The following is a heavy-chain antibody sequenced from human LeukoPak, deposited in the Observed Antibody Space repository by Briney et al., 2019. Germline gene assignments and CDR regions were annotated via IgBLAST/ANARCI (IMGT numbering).Heavy chain of an antibody. CDR1: VGSFSGYY. J-gene: IGHJ4*02. Sequence: SETLSLTCAVYVGSFSGYYWSWIRQPPGKGLEWIGEINHSGSTNYNPSLKSRVTMSVDTSKNQFSLKLTSVTAADTAVYYCARTRYYYNSRSYGAPYYFDYWGQGTLVIVSS. V-gene: IGHV4-34*01. D-gene: IGHD3-10*01. CDR2: INHSGST. CDR3: ARTRYYYNSRSYGAPYYFDY.